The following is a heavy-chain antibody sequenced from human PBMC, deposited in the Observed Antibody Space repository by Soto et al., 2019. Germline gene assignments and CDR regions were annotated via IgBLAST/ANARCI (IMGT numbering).Heavy chain of an antibody. D-gene: IGHD1-1*01. J-gene: IGHJ5*02. CDR2: IIPILGIA. CDR3: ARGDEKATTTRARGLDP. Sequence: QVQLVQSGAEVKKPGSSVKVSCKASGGTFSSYTISWVRQAPGQGLEWMGRIIPILGIANYAQKFQGRVTITADKSTSTAYVELSSLRSEDTAVYYCARGDEKATTTRARGLDPWGQGTLVTVSS. V-gene: IGHV1-69*02. CDR1: GGTFSSYT.